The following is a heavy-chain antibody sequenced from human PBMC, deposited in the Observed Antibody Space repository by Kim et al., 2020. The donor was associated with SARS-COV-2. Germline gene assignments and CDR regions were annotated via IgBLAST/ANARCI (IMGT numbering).Heavy chain of an antibody. V-gene: IGHV3-23*01. J-gene: IGHJ4*02. CDR3: AIRGGLYDSSGFDY. Sequence: ADSVKGRFPIARENSKNTLYLQMTSRGAEDTAVYSCAIRGGLYDSSGFDYWGQGTLVTVSS. D-gene: IGHD3-22*01.